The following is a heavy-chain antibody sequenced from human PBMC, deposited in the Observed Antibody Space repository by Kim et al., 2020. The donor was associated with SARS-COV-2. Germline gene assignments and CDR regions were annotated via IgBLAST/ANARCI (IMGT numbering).Heavy chain of an antibody. CDR1: GGSISSGGYY. Sequence: SETLSLTCTVSGGSISSGGYYWSWIRQHPGKGLEWIGYIYYSGSTYYNPSLKSRVTISVDTSKNQFSLKLSSVTAADTAVYYCARVGTMVRGARYRLFDYWGQGTLVTVSS. CDR3: ARVGTMVRGARYRLFDY. J-gene: IGHJ4*02. D-gene: IGHD3-10*01. V-gene: IGHV4-31*03. CDR2: IYYSGST.